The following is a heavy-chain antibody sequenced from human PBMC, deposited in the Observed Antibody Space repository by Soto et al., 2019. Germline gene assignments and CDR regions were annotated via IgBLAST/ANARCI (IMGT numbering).Heavy chain of an antibody. Sequence: GGSLRLSCTASGFTFSRYAMSWVRQAPGKGLEWVSTISDSGSTYYAESVKGRLTISRDNSKHTLYLQMNSLRAEDTAVYYCAKAGMGECSTTSRLFHFDYWCLGVLVNVSS. J-gene: IGHJ4*02. D-gene: IGHD2-2*01. V-gene: IGHV3-23*01. CDR3: AKAGMGECSTTSRLFHFDY. CDR1: GFTFSRYA. CDR2: ISDSGST.